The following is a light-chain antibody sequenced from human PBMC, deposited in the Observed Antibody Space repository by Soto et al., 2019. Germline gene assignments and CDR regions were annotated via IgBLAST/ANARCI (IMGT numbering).Light chain of an antibody. Sequence: QSPYKLTASVGDRVTITCRASQSISSWVAWYQQKPGKAPKLLIYDASSLESGGPSRFSGSGSATDFTLTISSLQPEDVATYCCQHFRFFLITSG. CDR3: QHFRFFLIT. V-gene: IGKV1-5*01. J-gene: IGKJ5*01. CDR1: QSISSW. CDR2: DAS.